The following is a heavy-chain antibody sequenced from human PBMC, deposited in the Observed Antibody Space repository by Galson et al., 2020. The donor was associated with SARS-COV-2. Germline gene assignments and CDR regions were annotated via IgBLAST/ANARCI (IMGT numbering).Heavy chain of an antibody. J-gene: IGHJ4*02. CDR2: ISPNNVDR. CDR3: ARELLGFDS. Sequence: ASVKVSCKASGYIFTNYAISWVRQAPGQGLEWMGGISPNNVDRTYAQKFQDRLTMTTDRSTRTVYMELRNLRPDDTAVYYCARELLGFDSWGQGTLVTVSS. D-gene: IGHD7-27*01. CDR1: GYIFTNYA. V-gene: IGHV1-18*01.